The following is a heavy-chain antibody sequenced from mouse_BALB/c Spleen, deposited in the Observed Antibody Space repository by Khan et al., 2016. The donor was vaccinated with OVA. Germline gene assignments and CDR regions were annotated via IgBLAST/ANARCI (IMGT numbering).Heavy chain of an antibody. CDR3: ARSGYGSFAY. J-gene: IGHJ3*01. V-gene: IGHV1S29*02. CDR2: IYPNNGGT. Sequence: VQLQQSGPELVKPGASVKISCKASGYTFTDYNMDWVKQTHGKSLEWVGYIYPNNGGTGYNQKFKTKAILTVDKSSSAAYMELRSLTSEDSAVYYCARSGYGSFAYWGQGTLVTVSA. CDR1: GYTFTDYN. D-gene: IGHD1-2*01.